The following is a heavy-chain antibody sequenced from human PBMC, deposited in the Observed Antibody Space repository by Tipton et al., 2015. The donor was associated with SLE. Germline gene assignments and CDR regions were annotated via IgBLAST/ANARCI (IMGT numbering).Heavy chain of an antibody. CDR1: GYTFSGYF. CDR3: TRGGERVTTVTSYNGFDP. Sequence: RLVQSGAEVKKPGASVKVSCKASGYTFSGYFMLWVRQAPGQRLDWMGWIDPNSGDTNYAQEFQGRVTMTGDTSISTAYMELSRLRSDDTAVYYCTRGGERVTTVTSYNGFDPWGQGTLVTVST. D-gene: IGHD4-17*01. V-gene: IGHV1-2*02. CDR2: IDPNSGDT. J-gene: IGHJ5*02.